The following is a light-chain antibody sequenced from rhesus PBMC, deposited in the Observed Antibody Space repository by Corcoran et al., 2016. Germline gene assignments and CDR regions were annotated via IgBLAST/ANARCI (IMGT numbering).Light chain of an antibody. J-gene: IGKJ2*01. CDR3: YQHSSGYS. Sequence: QVILTQSPATLSLSPGERATLSCRASQSVSSYLAWYQQKPGQAPRLLIYGASSRATDIPDRFSGIGSGTDFTLTISSLEPEDVGVYHCYQHSSGYSFGQGTKVEIK. CDR2: GAS. V-gene: IGKV3-10*01. CDR1: QSVSSY.